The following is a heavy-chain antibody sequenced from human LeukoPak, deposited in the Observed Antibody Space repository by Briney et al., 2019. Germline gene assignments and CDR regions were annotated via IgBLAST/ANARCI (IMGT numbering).Heavy chain of an antibody. Sequence: GGSLRLSCAASGFTLSSYGMTWVRQAPGKGLEWVSAIDGSAGGTYYADSVKGRFTISRDNAKNSLYLQMNSLRAEDTAVYYCARDYYDSSGYYYMDYWGQGTLVTVSS. CDR3: ARDYYDSSGYYYMDY. CDR1: GFTLSSYG. D-gene: IGHD3-22*01. J-gene: IGHJ4*02. V-gene: IGHV3-23*01. CDR2: IDGSAGGT.